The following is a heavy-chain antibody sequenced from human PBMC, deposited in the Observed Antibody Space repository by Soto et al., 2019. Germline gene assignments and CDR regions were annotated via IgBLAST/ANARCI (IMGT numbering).Heavy chain of an antibody. CDR1: GFTFSSYA. J-gene: IGHJ4*02. CDR3: AKDGSYYDSPTESDY. V-gene: IGHV3-23*01. CDR2: ISGSGSYT. Sequence: PGGSLRLSCAASGFTFSSYAMSWVRQAPGKGLEWVSAISGSGSYTYYADSVKGRFTISRDNSKNTLYVQMNSLRAEDTAVYYCAKDGSYYDSPTESDYWGQGTLVT. D-gene: IGHD3-22*01.